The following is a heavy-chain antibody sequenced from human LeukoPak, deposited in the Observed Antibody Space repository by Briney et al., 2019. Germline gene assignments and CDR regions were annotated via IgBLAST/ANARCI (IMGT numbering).Heavy chain of an antibody. CDR3: AKDPYVGGGYHFDS. D-gene: IGHD3-22*01. V-gene: IGHV3-23*01. CDR1: GFTFSSYA. J-gene: IGHJ4*02. CDR2: ITGSGGDT. Sequence: GGSLRLSCAASGFTFSSYAMNWARQAPGKGLEWVSTITGSGGDTYYADSVKGRFTISRDNSKNTLYLQVNSLRAEDTAIYYCAKDPYVGGGYHFDSWGQGSLVTVSS.